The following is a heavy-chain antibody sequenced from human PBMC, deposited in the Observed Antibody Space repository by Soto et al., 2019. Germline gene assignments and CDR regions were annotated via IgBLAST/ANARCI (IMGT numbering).Heavy chain of an antibody. V-gene: IGHV1-18*01. CDR1: GYSFTVYG. CDR3: ARDPGGATRFNP. CDR2: MSTYTGDT. Sequence: QVRLVQSGAEVKRPGASVKVSCKTYGYSFTVYGISWVRQAPGQGLEWMGWMSTYTGDTNYARKFRGRVTMTTDISASTASMELRSLTSDDTAVYYCARDPGGATRFNPWGEGTPVIVST. J-gene: IGHJ5*02. D-gene: IGHD3-10*01.